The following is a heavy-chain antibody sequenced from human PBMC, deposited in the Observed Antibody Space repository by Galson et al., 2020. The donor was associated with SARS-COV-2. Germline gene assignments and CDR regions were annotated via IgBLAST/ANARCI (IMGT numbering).Heavy chain of an antibody. J-gene: IGHJ6*02. CDR2: NYYIGST. Sequence: SQTLSHTCPVSGGYISSTSYYWGWIRQPTGKGLVWIATNYYIGSTYYNPSFKSRVTISVDTSKNQFSLKLSAVTAADTAVYYCARVSSTICGVVVPGDYYYGMDVWGQGTTVTVSS. CDR1: GGYISSTSYY. CDR3: ARVSSTICGVVVPGDYYYGMDV. D-gene: IGHD3-3*01. V-gene: IGHV4-39*01.